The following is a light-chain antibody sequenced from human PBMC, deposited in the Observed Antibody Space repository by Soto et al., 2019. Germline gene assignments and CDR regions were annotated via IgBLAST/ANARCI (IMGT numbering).Light chain of an antibody. CDR1: QDISNS. CDR3: QKYNSAPLT. Sequence: DIQMTQSPSSLSASVGDRVTITCRASQDISNSLAWYQQKPGKVPKVLIYAGSILQSGGPARFSGSGSGTDFTLTISRLQPDDVATYYWQKYNSAPLTLGGGTKGEI. J-gene: IGKJ4*01. V-gene: IGKV1-27*01. CDR2: AGS.